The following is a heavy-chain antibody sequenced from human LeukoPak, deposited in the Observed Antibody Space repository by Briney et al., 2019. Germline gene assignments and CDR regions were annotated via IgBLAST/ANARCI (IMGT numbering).Heavy chain of an antibody. D-gene: IGHD3/OR15-3a*01. CDR1: GGSSRSGGYY. V-gene: IGHV4-30-2*01. J-gene: IGHJ4*02. CDR2: IYHSGST. Sequence: SETLSLTCTVSGGSSRSGGYYWSWIRQPPGKGLEWIGYIYHSGSTYYNPSLKSRVTISVDRSKNQFSLKLSSVTAADTAVYYCARDPEGTDFFDYWGQGTLVTVSS. CDR3: ARDPEGTDFFDY.